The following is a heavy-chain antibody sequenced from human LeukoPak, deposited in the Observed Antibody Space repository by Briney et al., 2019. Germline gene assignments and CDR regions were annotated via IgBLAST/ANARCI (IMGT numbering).Heavy chain of an antibody. J-gene: IGHJ4*02. CDR2: IYYSGNT. CDR1: GDSISPYY. Sequence: SETLSLTCTVSGDSISPYYWSWIRQPPGKGLEWLGYIYYSGNTDYNPSLKSRVAISVDPSKNQFSLKLSSVTAADTAVYYCARSTGSTMFIDYWGQGTLVTVSS. CDR3: ARSTGSTMFIDY. D-gene: IGHD3-10*02. V-gene: IGHV4-59*01.